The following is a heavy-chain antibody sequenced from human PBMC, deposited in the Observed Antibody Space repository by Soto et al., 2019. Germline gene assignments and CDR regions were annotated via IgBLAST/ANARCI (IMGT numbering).Heavy chain of an antibody. CDR3: ATLMVRGVTGYYFDY. V-gene: IGHV4-59*08. J-gene: IGHJ4*02. D-gene: IGHD3-10*01. Sequence: SETLSLTCTVSGGSISSYYWSWIRQPPGKGLEWIGYIYYSGSTNYNPSLKSRVTISVDTSKNQFSLKLSSVTAADAAVYYCATLMVRGVTGYYFDYWGQGTLVTVSP. CDR1: GGSISSYY. CDR2: IYYSGST.